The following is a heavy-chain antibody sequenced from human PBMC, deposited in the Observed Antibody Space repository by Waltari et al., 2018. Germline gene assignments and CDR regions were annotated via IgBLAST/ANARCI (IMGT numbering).Heavy chain of an antibody. Sequence: QVQLVESGGGVVQPGRSLRLSCAASGFTFSSYGMHWVRQAPGKGLEWVAVIWYDGSNKYYADSVKGRFTISRDNSKNTLYLQMNSLRAEDTAVYYCAREITGYGDPFDYWGQGTLVTVSS. CDR1: GFTFSSYG. J-gene: IGHJ4*02. CDR3: AREITGYGDPFDY. V-gene: IGHV3-33*01. D-gene: IGHD4-17*01. CDR2: IWYDGSNK.